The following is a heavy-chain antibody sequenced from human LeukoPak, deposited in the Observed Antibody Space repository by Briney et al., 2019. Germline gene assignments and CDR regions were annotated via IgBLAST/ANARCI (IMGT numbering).Heavy chain of an antibody. CDR3: DRYCGGARYSFDY. J-gene: IGHJ4*02. Sequence: SQTLSLTCAVSGGSISSGGYSWSWIRQPPGKGLELIGYIYHSGSTYYNPSLKIRVTISVDRSKNQLSLKLSSVTAAETAVYYCDRYCGGARYSFDYWGQGTLVTVSS. CDR2: IYHSGST. D-gene: IGHD2-21*02. CDR1: GGSISSGGYS. V-gene: IGHV4-30-2*01.